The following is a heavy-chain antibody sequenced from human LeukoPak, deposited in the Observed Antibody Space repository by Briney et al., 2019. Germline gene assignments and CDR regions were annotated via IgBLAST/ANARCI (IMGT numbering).Heavy chain of an antibody. CDR2: IWYDGSNK. J-gene: IGHJ4*02. CDR3: AKWGDYDVLTGYYVPDY. Sequence: GGSLRLSCAASGFTFSSYGMHWVRQAPGKGLEWVAVIWYDGSNKYYADSVKGRFTVSRDNSESTLYLQMNSLRAEDTALYYCAKWGDYDVLTGYYVPDYWGQGTLVTVSS. V-gene: IGHV3-33*06. D-gene: IGHD3-9*01. CDR1: GFTFSSYG.